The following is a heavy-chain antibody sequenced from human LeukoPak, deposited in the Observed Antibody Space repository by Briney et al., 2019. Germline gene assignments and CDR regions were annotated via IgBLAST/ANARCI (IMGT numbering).Heavy chain of an antibody. D-gene: IGHD2-2*02. V-gene: IGHV1-2*02. CDR3: ARLNIPMGTFDY. Sequence: ASVKVSCKASGYTFTGYYMHWVRQAPGQGLEWMGWINPDSGGTHYAQKFQGRVTMTRDTSISTAYMELSRLTSDDTAVYFCARLNIPMGTFDYWGQGTLVTVSS. J-gene: IGHJ4*02. CDR1: GYTFTGYY. CDR2: INPDSGGT.